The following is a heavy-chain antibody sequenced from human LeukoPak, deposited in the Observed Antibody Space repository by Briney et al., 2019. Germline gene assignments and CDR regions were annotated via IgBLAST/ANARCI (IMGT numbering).Heavy chain of an antibody. Sequence: SETLSLTCTVSGGSVSSGSYYWSWIRQPPGTGLEWIGYIYYSGSTNYNPSLKSRVTISVDTSKNQFSLKLSSVTAADTAVYYCARVVDSGGSIHIDYWGQGTLVTVS. J-gene: IGHJ4*02. CDR1: GGSVSSGSYY. CDR3: ARVVDSGGSIHIDY. D-gene: IGHD3-22*01. CDR2: IYYSGST. V-gene: IGHV4-61*01.